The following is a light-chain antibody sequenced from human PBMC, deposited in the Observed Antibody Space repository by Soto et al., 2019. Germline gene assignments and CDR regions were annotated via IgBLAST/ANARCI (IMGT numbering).Light chain of an antibody. CDR2: GNI. Sequence: QSVLTQPPSVSGAPGQRVTISCTGSSSNIGARYDVHWYQQLPGTAPKLLIYGNINRPSGVPDRFSGSKSGISASLAITGLQAEDEADYYCQSYDSSLSGWVFGGGTKLTVL. CDR1: SSNIGARYD. V-gene: IGLV1-40*01. CDR3: QSYDSSLSGWV. J-gene: IGLJ3*02.